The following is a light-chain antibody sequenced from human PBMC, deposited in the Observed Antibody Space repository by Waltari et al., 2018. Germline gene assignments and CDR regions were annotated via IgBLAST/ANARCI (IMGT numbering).Light chain of an antibody. Sequence: EIVLTQSPDTLSLSPGDRAALSCRASQCLSSSYLAWYQQKPGQAPRLLIYGASSRATGIPDRFSGSGSETDFTLTISRLEPEDFAVYYCQQYDSTPYTFGQGTKLEIK. CDR1: QCLSSSY. V-gene: IGKV3-20*01. CDR2: GAS. J-gene: IGKJ2*01. CDR3: QQYDSTPYT.